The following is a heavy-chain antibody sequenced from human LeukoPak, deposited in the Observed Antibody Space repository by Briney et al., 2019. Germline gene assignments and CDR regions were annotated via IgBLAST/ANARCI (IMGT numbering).Heavy chain of an antibody. V-gene: IGHV3-23*01. CDR3: AKGPYSSGWYAFDY. J-gene: IGHJ4*02. CDR2: ISGSGDST. CDR1: GFTFSDYA. D-gene: IGHD6-19*01. Sequence: GGSLRLSCAASGFTFSDYAMSWVRQAPGKGLEWVSGISGSGDSTYYADPVKGRFTISRDNSKNTLYVQTNSLRAEDTAVYYCAKGPYSSGWYAFDYWGQGTLVTVSS.